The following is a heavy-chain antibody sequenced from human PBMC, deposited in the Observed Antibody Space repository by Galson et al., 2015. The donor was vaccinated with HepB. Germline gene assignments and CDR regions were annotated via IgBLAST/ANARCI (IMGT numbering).Heavy chain of an antibody. CDR1: GFTFSSYS. J-gene: IGHJ3*02. V-gene: IGHV3-21*01. Sequence: SLRLSCAASGFTFSSYSMNWVRQAPGKGLEWVSSISSSSSYIYYADSVKGRFTISRDNAKNSLYLQMNSLRAEDTAVYYCARGEQWLVATGTTFDIWGQGTMVTVSS. CDR3: ARGEQWLVATGTTFDI. D-gene: IGHD6-19*01. CDR2: ISSSSSYI.